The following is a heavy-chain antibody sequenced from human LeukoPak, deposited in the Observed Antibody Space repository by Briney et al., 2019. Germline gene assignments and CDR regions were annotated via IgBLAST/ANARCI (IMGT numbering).Heavy chain of an antibody. V-gene: IGHV3-21*01. D-gene: IGHD2-2*02. CDR2: ISSSGTYK. CDR3: ARDVARDISCYTD. J-gene: IGHJ4*02. Sequence: PGGSLRLSCAASGFTFSSNSMNWVRQAPGKGLEGVASISSSGTYKYYPESLKGRFTFSRDNAKNSVYLQMNSLRAEDTAVYYCARDVARDISCYTDWGQGTLVTVSS. CDR1: GFTFSSNS.